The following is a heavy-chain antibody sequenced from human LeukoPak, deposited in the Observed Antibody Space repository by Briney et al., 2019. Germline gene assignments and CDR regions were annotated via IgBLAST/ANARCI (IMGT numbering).Heavy chain of an antibody. V-gene: IGHV4-30-4*01. CDR3: ARGGIQLWTPPGY. CDR1: GGSFSSGDYY. D-gene: IGHD5-18*01. CDR2: IYYSGST. Sequence: SETLSLTCTVSGGSFSSGDYYWSWIRQTPGMGLEWIGYIYYSGSTYYNPSLKSRVTISVDTSKNQFSLKLSSVTAADTAVYYCARGGIQLWTPPGYWGQGTLVTVSS. J-gene: IGHJ4*02.